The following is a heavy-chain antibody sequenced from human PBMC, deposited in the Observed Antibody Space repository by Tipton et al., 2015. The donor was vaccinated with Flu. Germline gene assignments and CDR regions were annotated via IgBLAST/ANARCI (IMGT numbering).Heavy chain of an antibody. D-gene: IGHD7-27*01. J-gene: IGHJ4*02. V-gene: IGHV4-59*12. CDR3: ASKVANWGVWEPLDY. CDR2: IFYTGST. CDR1: GGSISNYY. Sequence: TLSLTCNVSGGSISNYYWSWIRQPPGKGLEWIGYIFYTGSTNYNPSLKSRVTISADTSKNQFSLKLSSVTAADTAVYYCASKVANWGVWEPLDYWGQGTLVTVSS.